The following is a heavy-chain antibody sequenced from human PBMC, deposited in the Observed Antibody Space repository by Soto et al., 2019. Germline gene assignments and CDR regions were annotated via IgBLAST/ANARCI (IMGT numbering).Heavy chain of an antibody. CDR3: ARWGTTGGLDF. CDR2: TSYDGSNI. J-gene: IGHJ4*02. D-gene: IGHD3-16*01. CDR1: GFTFRIFV. Sequence: QVQLVESGGGVVQPGTSLRLSCVGSGFTFRIFVIHWVREAPGKGLEWVTLTSYDGSNIYYGDSVKGRFTISRDNSKNTVDLQMDSLRVEDTALYYCARWGTTGGLDFWGQGTLVSVSS. V-gene: IGHV3-30*03.